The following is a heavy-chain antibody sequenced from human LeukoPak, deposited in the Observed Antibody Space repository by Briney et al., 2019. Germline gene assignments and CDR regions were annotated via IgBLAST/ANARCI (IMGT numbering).Heavy chain of an antibody. V-gene: IGHV3-64*01. Sequence: PGGSLRLSCAASGFTFSSYAMHWVRQAPGKGLEYVSAISSNGGSTYYANSVKGRFTISRDNSKNTLYLQMGSLRAEDMAVYYCARSLTRAGTTSAFDIWGQGTMVTVSS. D-gene: IGHD1-1*01. CDR3: ARSLTRAGTTSAFDI. CDR1: GFTFSSYA. J-gene: IGHJ3*02. CDR2: ISSNGGST.